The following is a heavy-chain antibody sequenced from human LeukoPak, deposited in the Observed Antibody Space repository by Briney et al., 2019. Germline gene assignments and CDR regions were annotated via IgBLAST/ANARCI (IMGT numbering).Heavy chain of an antibody. Sequence: PSETLSLTCTVSGGSISSYYWSWIRQPPGKGLEWIGYIYYSGSTNYNPSLKSRVTISVDTSKNQFSLKLSSVTAADTAVYYCARGTDSSGYYLFDYWGQGTLVTVPS. J-gene: IGHJ4*02. CDR1: GGSISSYY. D-gene: IGHD3-22*01. V-gene: IGHV4-59*01. CDR2: IYYSGST. CDR3: ARGTDSSGYYLFDY.